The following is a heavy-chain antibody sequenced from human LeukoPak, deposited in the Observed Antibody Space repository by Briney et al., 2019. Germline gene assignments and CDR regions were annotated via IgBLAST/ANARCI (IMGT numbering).Heavy chain of an antibody. V-gene: IGHV4-38-2*01. J-gene: IGHJ4*02. Sequence: PSETLSLTCAVSGYSISSGNYWGWIRLPPGKGLEWFGTIYHSGSTYYNPSLKSRVTIAVDTSKNQFSLKLSSVTAADTAVYYCARGQWLVPIDYWLQGTLVTVSS. CDR3: ARGQWLVPIDY. CDR1: GYSISSGNY. CDR2: IYHSGST. D-gene: IGHD6-19*01.